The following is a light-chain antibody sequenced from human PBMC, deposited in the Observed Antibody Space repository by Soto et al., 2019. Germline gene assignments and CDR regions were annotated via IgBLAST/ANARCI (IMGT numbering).Light chain of an antibody. CDR1: SSDVGDYYY. CDR2: GVS. J-gene: IGLJ1*01. CDR3: SSYTSSVNFV. V-gene: IGLV2-14*01. Sequence: QSALTQPASVSGSPGQSITISCTGISSDVGDYYYVSWYQHHPGKAPKLIIYGVSNRPSGVSNRFSGSKSGNTASLTISGLQTDDEADYYCSSYTSSVNFVFGTGTKLTVL.